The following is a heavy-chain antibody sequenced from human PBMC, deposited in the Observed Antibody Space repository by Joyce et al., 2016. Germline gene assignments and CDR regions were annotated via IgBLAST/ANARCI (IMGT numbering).Heavy chain of an antibody. CDR3: ARVTITEDYYFDS. D-gene: IGHD5-24*01. V-gene: IGHV3-21*05. CDR1: GFPLTNYS. CDR2: ISSRSRYI. Sequence: EVQLVESGGGLVKPGGSLRLSCAASGFPLTNYSLTWVRQAPGKGREWVAFISSRSRYIYYSDSVKGRFAISRDNAKNSLLLQMDSLRAEDSAVYFCARVTITEDYYFDSWGQGTLVTVSS. J-gene: IGHJ4*02.